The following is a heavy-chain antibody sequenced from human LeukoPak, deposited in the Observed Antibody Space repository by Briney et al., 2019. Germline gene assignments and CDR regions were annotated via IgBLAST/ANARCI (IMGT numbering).Heavy chain of an antibody. CDR2: INAGNGNT. CDR1: GYTFTSYA. J-gene: IGHJ4*02. Sequence: ASVKVSCKASGYTFTSYAMHWVRQAPGQRLEWMGWINAGNGNTKYSQKFQGRVTITGDTSASTAYMELSSLRSEDTAVYYCARDVGGNLVFDYWGQGTLVTVSS. V-gene: IGHV1-3*01. CDR3: ARDVGGNLVFDY. D-gene: IGHD4-23*01.